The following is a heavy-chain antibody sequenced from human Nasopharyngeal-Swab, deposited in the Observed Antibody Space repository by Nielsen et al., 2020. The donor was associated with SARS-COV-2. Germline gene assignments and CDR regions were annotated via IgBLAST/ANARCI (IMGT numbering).Heavy chain of an antibody. D-gene: IGHD1-26*01. V-gene: IGHV1-46*01. CDR3: AREIVGASYYYYGVDV. Sequence: WVRQAPGQGLEWMGIINPSGGSTSYAQKFQGRVTMTRDTSTSTVYMEPSSLRSEDTAVYYCAREIVGASYYYYGVDVWGQGTTVTVSS. J-gene: IGHJ6*02. CDR2: INPSGGST.